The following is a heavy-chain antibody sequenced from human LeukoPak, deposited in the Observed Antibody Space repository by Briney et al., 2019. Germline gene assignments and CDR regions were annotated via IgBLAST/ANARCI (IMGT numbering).Heavy chain of an antibody. D-gene: IGHD3-3*01. CDR2: INHSGST. CDR1: GGSFSGYY. J-gene: IGHJ5*02. V-gene: IGHV4-34*01. Sequence: SETLSLTCAVYGGSFSGYYWSWIRQPPGNGLEWIGEINHSGSTNYNPSLKSRVTISVDTSKNQFSLKLSSVTAADTAVYYCARSQRITIFGVVIQTGWFDPWGQGTLVTVSS. CDR3: ARSQRITIFGVVIQTGWFDP.